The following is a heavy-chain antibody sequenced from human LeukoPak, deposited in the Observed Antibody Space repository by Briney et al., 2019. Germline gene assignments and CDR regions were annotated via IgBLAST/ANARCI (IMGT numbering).Heavy chain of an antibody. Sequence: ASVKVSCKASGYTFTGYYMHWVRQAPGQGLEWMGWINPNSGGTNYAQKFQGRVTMTRDTSISTAYMELSRLRSDDTAVYYCAREGLVIAAGQFDYWGQGTLVTVSS. V-gene: IGHV1-2*02. CDR2: INPNSGGT. D-gene: IGHD3/OR15-3a*01. CDR1: GYTFTGYY. J-gene: IGHJ4*02. CDR3: AREGLVIAAGQFDY.